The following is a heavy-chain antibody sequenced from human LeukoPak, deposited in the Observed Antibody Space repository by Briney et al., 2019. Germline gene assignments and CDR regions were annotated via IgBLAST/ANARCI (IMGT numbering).Heavy chain of an antibody. J-gene: IGHJ3*02. Sequence: GGSLRLSCAASGFTFSSYAMSWVRRAPGKGLEWVSAISGSGGSTYYADSVKGRFTISRDNSKNTLYLQMNSLRAEDTAVYYCAKALAYCGGDCLDAFDIWGQGTMVTVSS. D-gene: IGHD2-21*02. V-gene: IGHV3-23*01. CDR2: ISGSGGST. CDR1: GFTFSSYA. CDR3: AKALAYCGGDCLDAFDI.